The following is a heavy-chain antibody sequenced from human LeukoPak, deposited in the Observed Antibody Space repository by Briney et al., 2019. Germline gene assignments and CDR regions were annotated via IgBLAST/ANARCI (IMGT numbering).Heavy chain of an antibody. CDR1: GFTFTSYA. J-gene: IGHJ4*02. Sequence: GGSLRLACAASGFTFTSYAMSWVRHAPGKGLEWVSSISGSGGSTYYADSVKGRFTISRDSSKNTLYLQMNSLRAEDTAVYYCAKDDHGGSGWRDYFDYWGQGSLVTVSS. CDR3: AKDDHGGSGWRDYFDY. V-gene: IGHV3-23*01. CDR2: ISGSGGST. D-gene: IGHD6-19*01.